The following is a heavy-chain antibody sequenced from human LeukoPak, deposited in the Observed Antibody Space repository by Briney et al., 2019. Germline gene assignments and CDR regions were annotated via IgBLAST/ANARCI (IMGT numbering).Heavy chain of an antibody. CDR2: ISTSSSYI. Sequence: GGSLRRTCAASGFTFSSSWLTWVRQAPGKGLEWVSFISTSSSYIHNADSVKGRFTISRDNAENSLYLQMNSLRAEDTAVYYCARAAIAAARIYYYMDVWGKGTTVTVSS. CDR3: ARAAIAAARIYYYMDV. D-gene: IGHD6-13*01. V-gene: IGHV3-21*01. J-gene: IGHJ6*03. CDR1: GFTFSSSW.